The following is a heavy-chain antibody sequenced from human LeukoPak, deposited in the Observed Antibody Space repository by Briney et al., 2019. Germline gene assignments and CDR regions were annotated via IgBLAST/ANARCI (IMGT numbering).Heavy chain of an antibody. J-gene: IGHJ6*03. CDR3: ARVRDCSSTSCYHYYYYMDV. Sequence: PPETLSLTCTVSGGSISSYYWSWIRQPAGKGLEWIGRIYTSGSTNYNPSLKSRVTMSVDTSKNQFSLKLSSVTAADTAVYYCARVRDCSSTSCYHYYYYMDVWGKGTTVTVSS. V-gene: IGHV4-4*07. CDR2: IYTSGST. CDR1: GGSISSYY. D-gene: IGHD2-2*01.